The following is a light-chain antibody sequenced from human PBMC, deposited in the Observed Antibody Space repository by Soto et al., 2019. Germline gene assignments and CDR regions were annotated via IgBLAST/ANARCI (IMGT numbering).Light chain of an antibody. CDR3: AASDDSLNALCV. J-gene: IGLJ1*01. Sequence: QSVLSQPVSACGTPGQRVTISCSGSSSNIGSNTVNWYQQLPGTAPKLLIYSNNQRPSGVPDRFSGSKSGTSASLAISGLQSEDEADYYCAASDDSLNALCVFGTGTTVTV. CDR2: SNN. CDR1: SSNIGSNT. V-gene: IGLV1-44*01.